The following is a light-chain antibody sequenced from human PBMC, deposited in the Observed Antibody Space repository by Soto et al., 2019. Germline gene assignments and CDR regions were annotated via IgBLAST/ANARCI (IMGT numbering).Light chain of an antibody. Sequence: DIQMTQSPSTLSASVGDRVTITCRASESISGWLAWYQQKPGEAPKLLIYDASTLESGVPSRFSGSGSGTEFTLTISSLQPDDFATYYCQQYNSYSVAFGQGTKVDIK. CDR1: ESISGW. CDR3: QQYNSYSVA. J-gene: IGKJ1*01. CDR2: DAS. V-gene: IGKV1-5*01.